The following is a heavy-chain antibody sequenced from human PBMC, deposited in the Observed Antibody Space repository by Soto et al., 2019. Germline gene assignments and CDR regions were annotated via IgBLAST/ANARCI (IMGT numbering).Heavy chain of an antibody. V-gene: IGHV1-69*13. CDR3: ARDGPYYYDSSGYYSPGY. Sequence: ASVKVSCKASGGTFSSYAISWVRQAPGQGLEWMGGIIPIFGTANYAQKFQGRVTITADESTSTAYMELSSLRSEDTAVYYCARDGPYYYDSSGYYSPGYWGQGTLVTVSS. CDR1: GGTFSSYA. J-gene: IGHJ4*02. D-gene: IGHD3-22*01. CDR2: IIPIFGTA.